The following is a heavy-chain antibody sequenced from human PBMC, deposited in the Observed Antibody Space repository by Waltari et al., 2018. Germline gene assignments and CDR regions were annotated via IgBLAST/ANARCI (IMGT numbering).Heavy chain of an antibody. CDR2: INPNSGGT. V-gene: IGHV1-2*02. CDR1: GYPFTRYY. J-gene: IGHJ4*02. D-gene: IGHD2-2*01. CDR3: AREAYCSSTSCYYLQ. Sequence: QVQLVQSGAEVKKPGASVKVSCKASGYPFTRYYLQWVPQAPGQGLGWMGWINPNSGGTNYAQKFQGRVTMTRDTSISTAYMELSRLRSDDTAVYYCAREAYCSSTSCYYLQWGQGTLVTVSS.